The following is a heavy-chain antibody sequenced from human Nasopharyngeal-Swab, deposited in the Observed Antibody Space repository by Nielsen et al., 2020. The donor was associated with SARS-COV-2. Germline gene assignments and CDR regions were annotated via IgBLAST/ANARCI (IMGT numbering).Heavy chain of an antibody. Sequence: WVRQAPGQGLEWMGRINPNSGGTNYAQKFQGRVTMTRDTSISTAYMELSRLRSDDAAVYYCARGRYYDSSGYYRLPFDIWGQGTMVTVSS. D-gene: IGHD3-22*01. CDR2: INPNSGGT. V-gene: IGHV1-2*06. CDR3: ARGRYYDSSGYYRLPFDI. J-gene: IGHJ3*02.